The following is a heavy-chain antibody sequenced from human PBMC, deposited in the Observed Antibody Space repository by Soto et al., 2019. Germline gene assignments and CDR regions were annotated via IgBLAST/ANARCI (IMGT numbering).Heavy chain of an antibody. J-gene: IGHJ4*02. V-gene: IGHV4-39*01. Sequence: SETLSLTCTVSGCSISSSSYYWGWIRQPPGKGLEWIGSIYYSGSTYYNPSLKSRVTISVDTSKNQFSLKLSSVTAADTAVYYCASFGAVAGKVDYWGQGTLVTVS. CDR2: IYYSGST. CDR1: GCSISSSSYY. CDR3: ASFGAVAGKVDY. D-gene: IGHD6-19*01.